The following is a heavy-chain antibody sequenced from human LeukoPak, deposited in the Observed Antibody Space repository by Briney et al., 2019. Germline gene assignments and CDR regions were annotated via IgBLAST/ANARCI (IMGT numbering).Heavy chain of an antibody. CDR3: ARDSSGYYCYYYGMDV. V-gene: IGHV3-74*01. Sequence: GGSLRLSCAASGFTFSSYWMHWVRQAPGKGLVWVSRINSDGSSTSYADSVKGRFTISRDNAKNTLYLQMNSLRAEDTAVYYCARDSSGYYCYYYGMDVWGQGTTVTVSS. CDR2: INSDGSST. J-gene: IGHJ6*02. CDR1: GFTFSSYW. D-gene: IGHD3-22*01.